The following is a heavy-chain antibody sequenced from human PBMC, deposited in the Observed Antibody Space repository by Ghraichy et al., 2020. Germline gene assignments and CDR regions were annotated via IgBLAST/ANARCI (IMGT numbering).Heavy chain of an antibody. CDR3: APEVRRDI. D-gene: IGHD1-14*01. J-gene: IGHJ3*02. V-gene: IGHV3-23*01. Sequence: GGSLRLSCAASGFTFSSYAMSWVRQAPGKGLEWVSAISGGGGSTNYEDSVKGRFTISRDNTKNTLYLQMNSLRAEDTAVDYCAPEVRRDIWGQGTMATVSS. CDR1: GFTFSSYA. CDR2: ISGGGGST.